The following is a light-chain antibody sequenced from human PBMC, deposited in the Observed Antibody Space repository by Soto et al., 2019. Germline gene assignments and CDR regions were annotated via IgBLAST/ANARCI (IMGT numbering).Light chain of an antibody. Sequence: EIVMTQSPATLSVSPGERASLSCRASQSISTNLAWYQQKPGQAPSLLIYGASTRATGIPARFSGSGSGTEFTLTISSPQSEEFAVYYCQQYDRWPLTFGPGTKVDIE. CDR1: QSISTN. CDR2: GAS. CDR3: QQYDRWPLT. J-gene: IGKJ3*01. V-gene: IGKV3-15*01.